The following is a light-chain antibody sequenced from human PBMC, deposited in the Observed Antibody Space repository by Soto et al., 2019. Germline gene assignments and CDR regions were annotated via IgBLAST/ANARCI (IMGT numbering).Light chain of an antibody. CDR3: QQLNSYPLT. Sequence: DIQLTQSPSFLSASVGDRITITCRASQGISNYLAWYQQKPGKAPYLLIYAAFTLYRGVPSRFSGSGSGAVYTLTISSLQPEDLGTYYCQQLNSYPLTFGGGTKVEI. CDR1: QGISNY. V-gene: IGKV1-9*01. J-gene: IGKJ4*01. CDR2: AAF.